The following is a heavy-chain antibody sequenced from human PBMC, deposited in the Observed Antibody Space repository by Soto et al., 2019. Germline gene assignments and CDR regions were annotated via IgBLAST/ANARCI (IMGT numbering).Heavy chain of an antibody. V-gene: IGHV3-72*01. CDR2: IRNKAYSYTT. D-gene: IGHD3-10*01. Sequence: EVQLVESGGGLVQPGGSLRLSCAASGFTFSAHFMDWVRRAPGKGLEWVGRIRNKAYSYTTEYAASVKGRFTISRDDSMNSLYLQMNSLKTEDTAVYYFARGGGWYFDLWGRGTLVTVS. CDR3: ARGGGWYFDL. J-gene: IGHJ2*01. CDR1: GFTFSAHF.